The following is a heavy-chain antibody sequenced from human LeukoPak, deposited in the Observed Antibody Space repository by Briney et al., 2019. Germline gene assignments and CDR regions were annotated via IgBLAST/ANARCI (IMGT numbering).Heavy chain of an antibody. Sequence: SETLSLTCTVSGGSVSHYNWTWIRQPPGKRLEWIAYIYYTGSTNYNPSLKSRVTISVDTSNNHFSLQLSSVTAADTAVYYCARQGWGAVTGDGYFDLWGQGALVTVSS. CDR1: GGSVSHYN. D-gene: IGHD6-19*01. CDR2: IYYTGST. CDR3: ARQGWGAVTGDGYFDL. V-gene: IGHV4-59*08. J-gene: IGHJ4*02.